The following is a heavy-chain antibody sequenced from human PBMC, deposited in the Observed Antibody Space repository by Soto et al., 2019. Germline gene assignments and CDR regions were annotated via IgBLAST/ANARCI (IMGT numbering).Heavy chain of an antibody. CDR1: GYTFTSYG. J-gene: IGHJ6*02. V-gene: IGHV1-18*01. CDR3: ARDREGIVGATPVYYYGMDV. Sequence: ASVKVSCKASGYTFTSYGISWVRQAPGQGLEWMGWISAYNGNTNYAQKLQGRVTMTTDTSTSTAYMELRSLRSDDTAVYYCARDREGIVGATPVYYYGMDVWGQGTTVTVSS. D-gene: IGHD1-26*01. CDR2: ISAYNGNT.